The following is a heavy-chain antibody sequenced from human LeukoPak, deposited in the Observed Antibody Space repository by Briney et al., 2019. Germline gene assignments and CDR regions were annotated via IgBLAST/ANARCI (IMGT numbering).Heavy chain of an antibody. D-gene: IGHD3-3*01. CDR3: ARHEVGGDSSSGYEYYYYMDV. V-gene: IGHV5-51*01. J-gene: IGHJ6*03. CDR2: IYPGDSDT. Sequence: GESLKISCKGSGYSFTSHWIGWVRQMPGKGLEWMGIIYPGDSDTRYSPSFQGQVTISADESISTAYLQWSSLKASDTAIYYCARHEVGGDSSSGYEYYYYMDVWGKGTAVTVFS. CDR1: GYSFTSHW.